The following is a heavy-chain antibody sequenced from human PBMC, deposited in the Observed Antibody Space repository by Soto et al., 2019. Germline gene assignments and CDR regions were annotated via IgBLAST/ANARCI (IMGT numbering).Heavy chain of an antibody. D-gene: IGHD3-10*01. Sequence: GEALKISCQGSGYSFTSYWSSWVRQMPGKGLEWMGRIDPSDAYTNYSPSFQSHVTISADKSISTAYLQWSSLKASDTAMYYCARPLISYYGMDVWGQGTTVTVSS. CDR2: IDPSDAYT. J-gene: IGHJ6*02. CDR3: ARPLISYYGMDV. CDR1: GYSFTSYW. V-gene: IGHV5-10-1*01.